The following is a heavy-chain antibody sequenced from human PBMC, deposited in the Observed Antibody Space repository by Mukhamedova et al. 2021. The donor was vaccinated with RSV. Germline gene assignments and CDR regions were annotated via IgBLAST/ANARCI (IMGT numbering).Heavy chain of an antibody. CDR2: ISSSSSYI. Sequence: GKGLEWVSSISSSSSYIYYADSVKGRFTISRDNAKNSLYLQMNSLSAEDTAVSYCARGIDGMDVWGQGTTVTVS. CDR3: ARGIDGMDV. V-gene: IGHV3-21*01. J-gene: IGHJ6*02. D-gene: IGHD2/OR15-2a*01.